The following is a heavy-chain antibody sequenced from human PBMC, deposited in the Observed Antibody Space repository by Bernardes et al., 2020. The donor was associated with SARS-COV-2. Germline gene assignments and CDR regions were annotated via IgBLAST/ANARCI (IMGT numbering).Heavy chain of an antibody. V-gene: IGHV4-39*01. CDR3: ARLKYFGSGSFPDY. CDR2: IFYNGNT. J-gene: IGHJ4*02. CDR1: GDSITRTGYY. D-gene: IGHD3-10*01. Sequence: SETLSLTCTFSGDSITRTGYYWGWIRQPPGKGLEFIGPIFYNGNTYYNPSLMSRVTISVCTSRTQFSLNLNSVTAADTAAYYCARLKYFGSGSFPDYWGQGTLVSVSS.